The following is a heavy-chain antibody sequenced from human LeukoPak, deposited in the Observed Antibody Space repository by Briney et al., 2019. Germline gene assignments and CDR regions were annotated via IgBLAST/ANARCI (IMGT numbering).Heavy chain of an antibody. Sequence: SETLSLTCIVSGGSISSYYWNWIRQPPGKGLEWIGYVFYSGNTNYNPSLKSRVTISVGASKSQLSLKLSSVTAADTAVYYCARARDDYINNWFDPWGQGTLVTVSS. CDR1: GGSISSYY. J-gene: IGHJ5*02. CDR3: ARARDDYINNWFDP. D-gene: IGHD5-24*01. CDR2: VFYSGNT. V-gene: IGHV4-59*01.